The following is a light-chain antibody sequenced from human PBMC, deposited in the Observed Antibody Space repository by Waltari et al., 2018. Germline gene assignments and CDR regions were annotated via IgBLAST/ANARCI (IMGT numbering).Light chain of an antibody. J-gene: IGKJ1*01. CDR1: QVIEHD. CDR2: AAS. CDR3: LQDHHYPRT. Sequence: IQMTQSPSSVSASVGDGVTITCRASQVIEHDLDWYKQKAGKAPNILMYAASILQSEVPSRFSGSGSGTDFTLTISSLQPEDSATYYCLQDHHYPRTFGQGTKVTIK. V-gene: IGKV1-6*01.